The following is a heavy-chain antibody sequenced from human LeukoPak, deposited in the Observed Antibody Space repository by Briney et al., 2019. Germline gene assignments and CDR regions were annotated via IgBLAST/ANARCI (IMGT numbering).Heavy chain of an antibody. V-gene: IGHV1-69*04. J-gene: IGHJ6*02. CDR2: IIPILGIA. Sequence: SVKVSCKASGGTSSSYAISWVRQAPGQGLEWVGRIIPILGIANYAQTFQGRVTITADKSTSTAYMELSSLRSEDTAVYYCASHNTAMISYCGMDVWGQGTTVTVSS. D-gene: IGHD5-18*01. CDR3: ASHNTAMISYCGMDV. CDR1: GGTSSSYA.